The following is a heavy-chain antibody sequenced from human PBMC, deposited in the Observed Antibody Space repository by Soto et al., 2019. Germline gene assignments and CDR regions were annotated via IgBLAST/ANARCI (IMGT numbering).Heavy chain of an antibody. J-gene: IGHJ4*02. CDR3: APSISSSCPGAY. CDR2: INPNSGGT. D-gene: IGHD6-13*01. Sequence: ASVKVSCKASGYTFTGYYMHWVRQAPGQGLEWMGWINPNSGGTNYAQKFQGRVTMTRDTSISTAYMELSRLRSDDTAVYYCAPSISSSCPGAYWGQGTLVTISS. V-gene: IGHV1-2*02. CDR1: GYTFTGYY.